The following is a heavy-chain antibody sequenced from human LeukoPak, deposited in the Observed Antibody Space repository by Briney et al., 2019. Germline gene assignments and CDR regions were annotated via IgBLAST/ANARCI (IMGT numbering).Heavy chain of an antibody. CDR3: VRGGYGDYGRGS. D-gene: IGHD4-17*01. V-gene: IGHV3-48*03. Sequence: GGSLRLSCVASGFTFRSYEMIWVRQAPGKGLEWMSYIYSTGSTTYYADSVKGRFTISRDNAKSSLYLQMNSLRGEDTAVYYCVRGGYGDYGRGSWGQGTLLTVSS. CDR1: GFTFRSYE. CDR2: IYSTGSTT. J-gene: IGHJ5*02.